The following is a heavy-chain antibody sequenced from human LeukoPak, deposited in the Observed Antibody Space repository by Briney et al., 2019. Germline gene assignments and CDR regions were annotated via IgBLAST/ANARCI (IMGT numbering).Heavy chain of an antibody. Sequence: GRSLRLSCAASGFTFSSYGMHWVRQAPGKGLEWVAVIWYDGSNKYYADSVKGRFTISRDNSKNTLYLQMNSLRAEDTAVYYCAKDELLLWFGEQNGMDVWGQGTTVTVSS. CDR2: IWYDGSNK. V-gene: IGHV3-33*06. CDR3: AKDELLLWFGEQNGMDV. J-gene: IGHJ6*02. CDR1: GFTFSSYG. D-gene: IGHD3-10*01.